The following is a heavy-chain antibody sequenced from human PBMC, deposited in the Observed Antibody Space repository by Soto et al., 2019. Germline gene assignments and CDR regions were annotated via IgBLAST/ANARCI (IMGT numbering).Heavy chain of an antibody. CDR2: IDPSDSYI. CDR1: GYSFTSYS. J-gene: IGHJ3*02. Sequence: EVRLVRSGAEVKKPGESLRISCKGCGYSFTSYSISWVRQMPGKGLEWMGRIDPSDSYINHSPSLQSHVTLSADKSITTAYLQWSSLKASDTAMYYCARQSPYYYDSSGYGDAFDIWGQGTMVTVSS. V-gene: IGHV5-10-1*01. D-gene: IGHD3-22*01. CDR3: ARQSPYYYDSSGYGDAFDI.